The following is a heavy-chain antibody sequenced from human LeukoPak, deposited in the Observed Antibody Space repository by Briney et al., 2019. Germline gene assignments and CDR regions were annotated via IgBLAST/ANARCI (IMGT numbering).Heavy chain of an antibody. J-gene: IGHJ5*02. CDR2: IYTSGGT. Sequence: SETLSLTCTVSGGSISSYYWSWIRQPAGKGLEWIGRIYTSGGTNYNPSLKSRVTMSVDTSKNQFSLKLSSVTAADTAVYYCARDLFHNYDFWSGYRYNWFDPWGQGTLVTVSS. D-gene: IGHD3-3*01. V-gene: IGHV4-4*07. CDR1: GGSISSYY. CDR3: ARDLFHNYDFWSGYRYNWFDP.